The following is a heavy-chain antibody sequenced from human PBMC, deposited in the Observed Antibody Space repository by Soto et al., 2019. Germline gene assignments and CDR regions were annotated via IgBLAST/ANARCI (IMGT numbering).Heavy chain of an antibody. CDR3: ATLASYDFWSGYYLDQYGMDV. CDR1: GGSFSGYY. V-gene: IGHV4-34*01. Sequence: VYGGSFSGYYWSWIRQPPGKGLEWIGEINHSGSTNYNPSLKSRVTISVDTSKNQYSLKLSSVTAADTAVYYCATLASYDFWSGYYLDQYGMDVWGQGTTVTVSS. D-gene: IGHD3-3*01. J-gene: IGHJ6*02. CDR2: INHSGST.